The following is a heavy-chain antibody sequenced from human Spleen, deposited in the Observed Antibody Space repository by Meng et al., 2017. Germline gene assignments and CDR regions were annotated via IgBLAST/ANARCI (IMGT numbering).Heavy chain of an antibody. CDR2: IYPGDSDT. Sequence: GESLKISCKGSGYSFTHYWIGWVRQMPGKGLEWIGIIYPGDSDTRYSPSFQGQVTISADKSISTASLQWSRLKAADSAMFYCARSRSGSLYYFEYWGQGTLVTVSS. CDR1: GYSFTHYW. V-gene: IGHV5-51*01. J-gene: IGHJ4*02. CDR3: ARSRSGSLYYFEY. D-gene: IGHD1-26*01.